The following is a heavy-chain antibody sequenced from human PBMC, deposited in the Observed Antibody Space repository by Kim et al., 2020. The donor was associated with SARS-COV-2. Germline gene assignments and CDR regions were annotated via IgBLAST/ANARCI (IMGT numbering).Heavy chain of an antibody. J-gene: IGHJ6*02. CDR3: AKVQRGYSYGYEWVDGMDV. D-gene: IGHD5-18*01. V-gene: IGHV3-23*03. CDR1: GFTFSSYA. CDR2: IYSGGSST. Sequence: GGSLRLSCAASGFTFSSYAMSWVRQAPGKGLEWVSVIYSGGSSTYYADSVKGRFTISRDNSKNTLYLQMNSLRAEDTAVYYCAKVQRGYSYGYEWVDGMDVWGQGTTVTVSS.